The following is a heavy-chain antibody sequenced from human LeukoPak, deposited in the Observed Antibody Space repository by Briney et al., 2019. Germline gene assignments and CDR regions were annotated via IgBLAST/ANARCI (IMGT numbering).Heavy chain of an antibody. D-gene: IGHD1-26*01. J-gene: IGHJ4*02. Sequence: PGRSLRLSCTASGFTFGDYAMSWFRQAPGKGLEWGGFIRSKAYGGTTEYAASVKGRFTISRDDSKSIAYLQMNSLKTEDTAVYYCTRDPAQELRFDYWGQGTLVTVSS. CDR2: IRSKAYGGTT. CDR1: GFTFGDYA. CDR3: TRDPAQELRFDY. V-gene: IGHV3-49*03.